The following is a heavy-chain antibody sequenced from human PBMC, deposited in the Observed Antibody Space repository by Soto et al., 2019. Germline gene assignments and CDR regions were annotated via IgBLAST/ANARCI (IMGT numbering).Heavy chain of an antibody. CDR1: GGSISSYY. V-gene: IGHV4-59*01. CDR2: IYYSGST. D-gene: IGHD6-19*01. Sequence: SETLSLTCTVSGGSISSYYWSWIRQPPGKGLEWIGYIYYSGSTNYNPSLKSRVTISVDTSKNQFSLKLSSVTAADTAVYYCARGTVAGRFDYWGQGTLVTVSS. J-gene: IGHJ4*02. CDR3: ARGTVAGRFDY.